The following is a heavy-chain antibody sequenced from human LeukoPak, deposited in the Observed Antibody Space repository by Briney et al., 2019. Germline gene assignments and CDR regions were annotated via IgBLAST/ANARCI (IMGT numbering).Heavy chain of an antibody. J-gene: IGHJ3*02. CDR3: ARDGPPGAFDI. CDR2: IYYSGST. D-gene: IGHD7-27*01. V-gene: IGHV4-59*01. Sequence: SETLSLTCTVSGGSISSYYWSWIRQPPGKGLEWIGYIYYSGSTNYNPSIKSRVTISVDTSKIQFSLKLSSVTAADTAVYYCARDGPPGAFDIWGQGTMVTVSS. CDR1: GGSISSYY.